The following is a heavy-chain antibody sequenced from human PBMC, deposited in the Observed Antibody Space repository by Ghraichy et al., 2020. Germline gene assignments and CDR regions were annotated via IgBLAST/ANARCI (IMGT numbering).Heavy chain of an antibody. CDR1: GFTFSNFA. D-gene: IGHD6-6*01. CDR2: ISDDGGST. CDR3: AKRIQYSSSSHYFDY. V-gene: IGHV3-23*01. Sequence: ASGFTFSNFAMSWVRQAPGKGLEWVSAISDDGGSTYYADSVRGRFTISRDNSKNMLYLQMNSLRAEDTATYLCAKRIQYSSSSHYFDYWGHGTLVAVSS. J-gene: IGHJ4*01.